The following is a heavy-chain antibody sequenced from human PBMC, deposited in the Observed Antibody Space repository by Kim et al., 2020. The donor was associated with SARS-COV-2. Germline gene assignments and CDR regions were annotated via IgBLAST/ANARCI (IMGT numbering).Heavy chain of an antibody. D-gene: IGHD3-3*01. CDR1: GYSISSGYN. CDR3: ARGRYDFWSGNFDS. J-gene: IGHJ4*01. CDR2: IYHSGST. Sequence: SETLSLTCTVSGYSISSGYNWGWSRQPPGKGLEWIGSIYHSGSTSYNPSLQSRVSISVDTSKNQFSLNLSSVTAADTAVYYCARGRYDFWSGNFDSWGHGTLVTVSS. V-gene: IGHV4-38-2*02.